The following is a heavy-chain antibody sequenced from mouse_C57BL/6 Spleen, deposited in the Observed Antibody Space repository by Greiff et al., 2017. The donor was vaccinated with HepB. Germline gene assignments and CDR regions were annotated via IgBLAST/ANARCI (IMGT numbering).Heavy chain of an antibody. CDR3: ARSGHYYGSSPRYFDS. V-gene: IGHV1-53*01. CDR2: INPSNGGT. D-gene: IGHD1-1*01. J-gene: IGHJ2*01. CDR1: GYTFTSYW. Sequence: VQLQQPGTELVKPGASVKLSCKASGYTFTSYWRHWVKQRPGQGLEWIGNINPSNGGTNYNEKFKSKATLTVDKSSSTAYMQLSSLTSEDSAVYYCARSGHYYGSSPRYFDSWGPGTTLTVSS.